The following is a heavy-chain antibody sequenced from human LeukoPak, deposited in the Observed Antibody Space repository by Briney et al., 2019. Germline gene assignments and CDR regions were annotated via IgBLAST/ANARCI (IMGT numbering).Heavy chain of an antibody. CDR2: IYYSGGT. Sequence: SEALSLTCTVSGGSISIYYWSCIRQPPGKGLEWIGYIYYSGGTNYNPSLKSRVTISVDASKNQFSLKLSSVTAADTAVYYCARLKREAMVRGVIIPYDAFDIWGQGTMVTVSS. CDR3: ARLKREAMVRGVIIPYDAFDI. CDR1: GGSISIYY. J-gene: IGHJ3*02. V-gene: IGHV4-59*08. D-gene: IGHD3-10*01.